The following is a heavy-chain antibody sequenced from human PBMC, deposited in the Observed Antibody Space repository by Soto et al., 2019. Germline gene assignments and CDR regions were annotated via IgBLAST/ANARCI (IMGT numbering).Heavy chain of an antibody. Sequence: GGSLRLSCAASGFTFSSYAMSWVRQAPGKGLEWVSAISGSGGSTYYADSVKGRFTISRDNSKNTLYLQMNSLRAEETAVDYCAKDNNPSGYGDAFDIWGQGTMVTVSS. CDR3: AKDNNPSGYGDAFDI. V-gene: IGHV3-23*01. D-gene: IGHD5-12*01. CDR2: ISGSGGST. CDR1: GFTFSSYA. J-gene: IGHJ3*02.